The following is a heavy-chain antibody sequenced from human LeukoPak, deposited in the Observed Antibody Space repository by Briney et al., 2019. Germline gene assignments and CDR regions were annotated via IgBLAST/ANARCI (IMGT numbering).Heavy chain of an antibody. V-gene: IGHV4-59*01. CDR1: GGSISRYY. D-gene: IGHD5-24*01. Sequence: SETLSLTCTVSGGSISRYYWSWIRQPPGKGLEWIGYIYYSGSTNYNPSLKSRVTISVDTSKNQFSLKLSSVTAADTAVYYCARRGGVEMATHRYAFDIWGQGTMVTLSS. J-gene: IGHJ3*02. CDR2: IYYSGST. CDR3: ARRGGVEMATHRYAFDI.